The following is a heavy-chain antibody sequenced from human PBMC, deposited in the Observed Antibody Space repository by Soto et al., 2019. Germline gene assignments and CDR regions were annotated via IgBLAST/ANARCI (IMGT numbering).Heavy chain of an antibody. CDR1: GGSISSGGYS. CDR2: TYHSGST. D-gene: IGHD3-3*01. V-gene: IGHV4-30-2*01. J-gene: IGHJ4*02. Sequence: SETLSLTCAVSGGSISSGGYSWSWIRQPPGKGLEWIGYTYHSGSTYYNPSLKSRVTISVDRSKNQFSLKLSSVTAADTAVYYCARGTFWSGYYFDYWGQGTLVTVSS. CDR3: ARGTFWSGYYFDY.